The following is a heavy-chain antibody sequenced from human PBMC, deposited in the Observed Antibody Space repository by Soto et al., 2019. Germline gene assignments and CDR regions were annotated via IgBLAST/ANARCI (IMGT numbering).Heavy chain of an antibody. CDR1: GFTFSSYW. V-gene: IGHV3-74*01. J-gene: IGHJ3*02. CDR3: AREDGEGLLLVRAFDI. D-gene: IGHD5-12*01. Sequence: HPGGSLRLSCAASGFTFSSYWMHWVRQAPGKGLVWVSRINSDGSSTSYADSVKGRFTISRDNAKNTLYLQMNSLRAEDTAVYYCAREDGEGLLLVRAFDIWGKGTMVTVSS. CDR2: INSDGSST.